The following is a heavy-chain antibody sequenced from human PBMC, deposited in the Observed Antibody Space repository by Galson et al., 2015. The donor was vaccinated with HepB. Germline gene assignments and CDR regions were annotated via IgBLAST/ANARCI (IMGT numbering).Heavy chain of an antibody. D-gene: IGHD4-17*01. CDR3: ARAHGDYQIDY. J-gene: IGHJ4*02. Sequence: SVKASCKASGGTFSSYTISWVRQAPGQGLEWMGWINTNTGNPTYAQGFTGRFVFSLDTSVSTAYLQISSLKAEDTAVYYCARAHGDYQIDYWGQGTLVTVSS. CDR2: INTNTGNP. V-gene: IGHV7-4-1*02. CDR1: GGTFSSYT.